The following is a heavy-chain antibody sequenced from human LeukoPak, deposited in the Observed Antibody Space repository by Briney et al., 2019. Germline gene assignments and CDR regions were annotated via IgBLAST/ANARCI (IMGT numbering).Heavy chain of an antibody. Sequence: GGSLRLSCAASGFTFSSYAMSWVRQAPGKGLEWVSAISGSGGSTYYADSVKGRFTISRDNSKNTLYLQMNSLRAEDTAVYYCAKAPARITMVRGVNWGQGTLVTVSS. CDR1: GFTFSSYA. CDR3: AKAPARITMVRGVN. V-gene: IGHV3-23*01. J-gene: IGHJ4*02. CDR2: ISGSGGST. D-gene: IGHD3-10*01.